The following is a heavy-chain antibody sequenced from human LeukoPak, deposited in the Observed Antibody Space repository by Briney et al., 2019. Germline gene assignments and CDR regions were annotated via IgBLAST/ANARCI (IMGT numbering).Heavy chain of an antibody. Sequence: ASVKVSCKASGYTFTSYAMNWVRQAPGQGLEWMGWINTNTGNPTYAQGFTGRFVFSLDTSVSTAYLQISSLKAEDTAVYYCARDGVGIRRESSMARGVYPLSFDYWGQGTPVTVSS. CDR3: ARDGVGIRRESSMARGVYPLSFDY. CDR1: GYTFTSYA. J-gene: IGHJ4*02. V-gene: IGHV7-4-1*02. D-gene: IGHD3-10*01. CDR2: INTNTGNP.